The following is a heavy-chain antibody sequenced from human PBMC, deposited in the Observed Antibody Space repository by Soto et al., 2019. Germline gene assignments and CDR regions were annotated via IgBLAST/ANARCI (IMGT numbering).Heavy chain of an antibody. CDR1: GFTFSLYS. Sequence: EVQLVESGGGLVQPGGSLRLSSAASGFTFSLYSMSWVRQAPGKGLEGVSYISRSSTGIHYADSVKGRFTISRDDATNSMHLQMNSLRDGDTAVYYCARAVTWGLDVWGQGTTVSISS. D-gene: IGHD3-10*01. V-gene: IGHV3-48*02. CDR2: ISRSSTGI. J-gene: IGHJ6*02. CDR3: ARAVTWGLDV.